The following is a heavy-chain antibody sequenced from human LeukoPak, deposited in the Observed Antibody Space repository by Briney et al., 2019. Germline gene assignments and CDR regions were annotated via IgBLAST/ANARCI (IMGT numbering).Heavy chain of an antibody. V-gene: IGHV4-59*01. J-gene: IGHJ4*02. Sequence: SETLSLTCTVSGGSISSYYWSWIRQPPGKGLEWIGYIYYSGSTNYNPSLKSRVTISVDTSKNQFSLKLSSVTAADTAVYYCARGSRDPLGYFDYWGQGTLVTVSS. CDR2: IYYSGST. CDR3: ARGSRDPLGYFDY. CDR1: GGSISSYY. D-gene: IGHD2-2*01.